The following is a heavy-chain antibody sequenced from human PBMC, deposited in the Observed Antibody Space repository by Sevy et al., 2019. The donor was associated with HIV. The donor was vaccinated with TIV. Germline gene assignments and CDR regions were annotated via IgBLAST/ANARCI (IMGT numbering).Heavy chain of an antibody. Sequence: GGSLRLSCAASGFPFSNYAMSWIRQAPGNGLEWVSTLIGGGSRTYYADSVTGRFTISRDNSKNTLYLQMNSLRADDTAIYYCAKRRVQSGLSGGGANYGWDVYGHGTSVTVSS. V-gene: IGHV3-23*01. CDR1: GFPFSNYA. J-gene: IGHJ6*02. CDR3: AKRRVQSGLSGGGANYGWDV. D-gene: IGHD2-15*01. CDR2: LIGGGSRT.